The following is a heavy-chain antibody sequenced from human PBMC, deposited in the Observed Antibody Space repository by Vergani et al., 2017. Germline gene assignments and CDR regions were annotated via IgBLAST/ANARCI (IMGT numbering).Heavy chain of an antibody. D-gene: IGHD5-18*01. J-gene: IGHJ3*02. CDR2: IIPIFGTA. V-gene: IGHV1-69*01. CDR1: GGTFSSYA. CDR3: AGDGRDTAMVTSSAFDI. Sequence: QVQLVQSGAEVKKPGSSVKVSCKASGGTFSSYAISWVRQAPGQGLEWMGGIIPIFGTANYAQKFQGRVTITADESTSTAYMELSSLRSEDTAVYYCAGDGRDTAMVTSSAFDIWGQGTMVTVSS.